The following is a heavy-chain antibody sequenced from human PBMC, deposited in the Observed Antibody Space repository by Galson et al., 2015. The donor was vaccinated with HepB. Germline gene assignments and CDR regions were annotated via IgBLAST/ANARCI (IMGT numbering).Heavy chain of an antibody. CDR3: ARDARTLDYYYGMDV. Sequence: SLRLSCAASGFTFSSYAMHWVRQAPGKGLEWVAVISYDGSNKYYADSVKGRFTISRDNSKNTLYLQMNSLRAEDTAVYYCARDARTLDYYYGMDVWGQGTTVTVSS. CDR1: GFTFSSYA. J-gene: IGHJ6*02. V-gene: IGHV3-30-3*01. D-gene: IGHD2/OR15-2a*01. CDR2: ISYDGSNK.